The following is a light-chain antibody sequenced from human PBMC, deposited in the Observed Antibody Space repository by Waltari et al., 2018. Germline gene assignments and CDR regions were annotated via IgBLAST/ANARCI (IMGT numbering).Light chain of an antibody. CDR1: SLRRYD. V-gene: IGLV3-19*01. J-gene: IGLJ2*01. Sequence: SSELTQDPVVSVAMGQTVRITCQGDSLRRYDANWYQQRQGQAPILVMFDKNNRPSGVPDRFSGSSSDNSASLTITGAQAEDEASYYCHSRDATGVGGSFGGGTKLTVL. CDR3: HSRDATGVGGS. CDR2: DKN.